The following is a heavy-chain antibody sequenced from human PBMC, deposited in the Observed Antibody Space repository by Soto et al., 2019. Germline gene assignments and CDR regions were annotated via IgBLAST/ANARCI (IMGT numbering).Heavy chain of an antibody. CDR1: GFTFSDHY. CDR3: VRRQRFSASGSYWFDP. D-gene: IGHD3-10*01. V-gene: IGHV3-72*01. J-gene: IGHJ5*02. Sequence: GGSLRLCCAASGFTFSDHYMDWVRQAPGKGLEWVGRSRNKANSYTTEYAASVKGRFTISRDDSKDSLFLQMNSLKAEDTAVYYCVRRQRFSASGSYWFDP. CDR2: SRNKANSYTT.